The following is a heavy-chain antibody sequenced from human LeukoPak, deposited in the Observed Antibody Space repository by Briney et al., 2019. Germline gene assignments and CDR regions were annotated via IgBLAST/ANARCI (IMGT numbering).Heavy chain of an antibody. CDR1: GYSISSGYY. V-gene: IGHV4-38-2*02. J-gene: IGHJ5*02. CDR2: IYHSGST. Sequence: PSETLSLTCAVSGYSISSGYYWGWIRQPPGEGLEWIGSIYHSGSTYYNPSLKSRVTISVDTSKNQFSLKLSSVTAADTAVYYCARDKKEEVPAAAGWFDPWGQGTLVTVSS. D-gene: IGHD2-2*01. CDR3: ARDKKEEVPAAAGWFDP.